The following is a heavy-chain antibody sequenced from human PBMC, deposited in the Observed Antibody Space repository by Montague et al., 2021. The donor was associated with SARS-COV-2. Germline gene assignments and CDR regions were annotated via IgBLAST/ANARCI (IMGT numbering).Heavy chain of an antibody. D-gene: IGHD3-10*01. J-gene: IGHJ4*02. CDR1: GGSFSGHY. CDR3: ARGARQGYGFRLGSFDY. CDR2: INHSGST. Sequence: SETLSLTCAVYGGSFSGHYWNWIRQPPGKGLEWIGEINHSGSTNNNPSLKSRVTMSVDTSKNQFSLKLSSVTAADTAVYYCARGARQGYGFRLGSFDYWCQGTLVTVSS. V-gene: IGHV4-34*01.